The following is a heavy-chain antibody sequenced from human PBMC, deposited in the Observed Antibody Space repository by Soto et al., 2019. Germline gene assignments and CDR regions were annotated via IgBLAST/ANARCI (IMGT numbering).Heavy chain of an antibody. CDR2: IWYDGSNK. CDR1: GFTFSSYG. V-gene: IGHV3-33*01. J-gene: IGHJ4*01. D-gene: IGHD2-15*01. Sequence: GGSLRLSCAASGFTFSSYGMHWVRQAPGKGLEWVAVIWYDGSNKYYADSVKGRLTISRDNSKNTLYLQMNSLRAEDTAVYYCARDGGDIVVVVAAPGYYFDYWGHGTLVTVSS. CDR3: ARDGGDIVVVVAAPGYYFDY.